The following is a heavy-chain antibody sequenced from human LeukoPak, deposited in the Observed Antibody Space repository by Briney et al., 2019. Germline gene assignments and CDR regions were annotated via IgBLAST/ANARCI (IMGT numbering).Heavy chain of an antibody. CDR1: GGSISSYY. D-gene: IGHD3-10*01. V-gene: IGHV4-59*01. CDR2: IYYSGST. Sequence: SETLSLTCTVSGGSISSYYWSWIRQPPGKGLEWIGYIYYSGSTNYNPSLKSRVTISVDTSKNQFSLKLSSATAADTAVYYCARVLTMVRGVIITHNWFDPWGQGTLVTVSS. CDR3: ARVLTMVRGVIITHNWFDP. J-gene: IGHJ5*02.